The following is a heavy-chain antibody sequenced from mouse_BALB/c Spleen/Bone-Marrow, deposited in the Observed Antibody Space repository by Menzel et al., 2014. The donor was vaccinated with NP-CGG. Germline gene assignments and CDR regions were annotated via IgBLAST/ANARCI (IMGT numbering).Heavy chain of an antibody. D-gene: IGHD1-1*01. V-gene: IGHV5-17*02. J-gene: IGHJ2*01. CDR1: GFTFSSFG. Sequence: EVKVVESGGGLVQPGGSRKLSCAASGFTFSSFGVHWVRQAPEKGLEWVAYISSGSSTIYYADTVMGRFTISRDNPKNTLYLQMNSLSSEDTAVYYCARSGSSCNYFYYWGQGTTLTVSS. CDR3: ARSGSSCNYFYY. CDR2: ISSGSSTI.